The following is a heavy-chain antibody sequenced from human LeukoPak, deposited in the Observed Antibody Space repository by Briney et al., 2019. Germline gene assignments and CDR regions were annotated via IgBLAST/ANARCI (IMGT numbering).Heavy chain of an antibody. CDR3: ARWYYYDSNTHDY. D-gene: IGHD3-22*01. CDR1: GGSFSGYY. Sequence: PSETLSLTCAVYGGSFSGYYWSWIRQPPGKGLEWIGEINHSGSTNYNPSLKSRVTISVDTSKNQFSLKLSSVTAADTAVYYCARWYYYDSNTHDYWGQGTLVTVSS. J-gene: IGHJ4*02. CDR2: INHSGST. V-gene: IGHV4-34*01.